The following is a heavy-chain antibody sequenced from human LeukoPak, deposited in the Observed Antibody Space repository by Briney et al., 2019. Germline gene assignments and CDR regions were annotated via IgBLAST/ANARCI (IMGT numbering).Heavy chain of an antibody. Sequence: WETLSLTCTVSGGSISSYYWSWIRQPSGKGLEWIGYIYYSGSTNYNPSLKSRVTISVDTSKNQFSLKLSSVTAADTAVYYCARDRSSRYPSGFDPWGQGTLVTVSS. V-gene: IGHV4-59*01. CDR2: IYYSGST. CDR1: GGSISSYY. J-gene: IGHJ5*02. D-gene: IGHD3-22*01. CDR3: ARDRSSRYPSGFDP.